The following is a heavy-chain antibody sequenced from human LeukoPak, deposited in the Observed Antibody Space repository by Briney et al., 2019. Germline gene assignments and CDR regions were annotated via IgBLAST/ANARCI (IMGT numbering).Heavy chain of an antibody. CDR3: ATYNMDV. D-gene: IGHD1-1*01. V-gene: IGHV6-1*01. CDR2: TYYRSKWYA. Sequence: LQTLSLTSAISGDSVSRNSATWNWIRQSPSRGLEWLGRTYYRSKWYADYAESVKSRITINADTAKNQFSLQLNSVTPEDTAVYYCATYNMDVWGQGTTVTVSS. J-gene: IGHJ6*02. CDR1: GDSVSRNSAT.